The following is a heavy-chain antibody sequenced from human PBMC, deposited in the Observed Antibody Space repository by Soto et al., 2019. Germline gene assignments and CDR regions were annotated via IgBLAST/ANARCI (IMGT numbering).Heavy chain of an antibody. CDR3: ARGAERRAVAGDLDY. CDR1: GGTFSSYA. CDR2: IIPIFGTA. V-gene: IGHV1-69*13. D-gene: IGHD6-19*01. J-gene: IGHJ4*02. Sequence: GASVKVSCKASGGTFSSYAISWVRQAPGQGLEWMGGIIPIFGTANYAQKFQGRVTITADESTSTAYMELSSLRSEDTAVYYCARGAERRAVAGDLDYWGQGTLVTVSS.